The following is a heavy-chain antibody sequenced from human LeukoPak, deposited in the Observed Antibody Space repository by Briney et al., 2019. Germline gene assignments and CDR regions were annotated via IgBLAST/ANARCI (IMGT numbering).Heavy chain of an antibody. CDR2: ISWNSGSI. V-gene: IGHV3-9*01. D-gene: IGHD6-13*01. J-gene: IGHJ6*02. Sequence: GGSLRLSCAASGFTFDDYAMHWVRQAPGKGLEWVSGISWNSGSIGYADSVKGRFTISRDNAKNSLYLQMNSLRAEDTAVYYCARENAVAARLGYYYYGMDVWGQGTTVTVSS. CDR3: ARENAVAARLGYYYYGMDV. CDR1: GFTFDDYA.